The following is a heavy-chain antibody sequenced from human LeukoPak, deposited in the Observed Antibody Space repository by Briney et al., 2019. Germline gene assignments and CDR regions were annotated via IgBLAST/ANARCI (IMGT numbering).Heavy chain of an antibody. V-gene: IGHV3-23*01. CDR1: GFTFGDYA. CDR3: ARELWFDY. D-gene: IGHD5-18*01. J-gene: IGHJ4*02. CDR2: IGGSGSST. Sequence: PGGSLRLSCTASGFTFGDYAMSWVRQAPGKGLEWVSGIGGSGSSTYYADSVKGRFTISRDNSKNTLYLQMNSLRAEDTAIYYCARELWFDYWGQGTLVTVSS.